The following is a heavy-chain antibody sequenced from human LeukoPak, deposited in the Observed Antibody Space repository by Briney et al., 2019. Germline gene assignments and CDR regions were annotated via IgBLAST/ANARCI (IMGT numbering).Heavy chain of an antibody. CDR1: GFTFSSYG. CDR3: AKDREAVAGYYYYYYMDV. D-gene: IGHD6-19*01. Sequence: GGSLRLSCAASGFTFSSYGMHWVRQAPGKGLEWVAFIRYDGGNKYYADSVKGRFTISRDNSKNTLYLQMNSLRAEDTAVYYCAKDREAVAGYYYYYYMDVWGKGTTVTISS. V-gene: IGHV3-30*02. CDR2: IRYDGGNK. J-gene: IGHJ6*03.